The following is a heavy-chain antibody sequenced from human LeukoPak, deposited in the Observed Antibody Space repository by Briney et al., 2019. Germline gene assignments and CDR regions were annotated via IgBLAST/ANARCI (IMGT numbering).Heavy chain of an antibody. CDR1: GFAVGSNY. J-gene: IGHJ6*02. CDR3: TKDSQGSYDGFWYGTYGMDV. D-gene: IGHD3-16*01. V-gene: IGHV3-53*01. CDR2: ISDYP. Sequence: GGSLRLSCVASGFAVGSNYMSWVRQAPGKGLEWVSTISDYPHYADSVRGRFTISRDNSRKTVFLQMNSLTPEDAATYYCTKDSQGSYDGFWYGTYGMDVWGQGTTVTVSS.